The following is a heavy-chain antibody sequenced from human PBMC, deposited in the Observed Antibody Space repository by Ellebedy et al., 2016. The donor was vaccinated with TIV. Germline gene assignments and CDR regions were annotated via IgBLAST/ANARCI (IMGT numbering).Heavy chain of an antibody. CDR3: AKVGHNWNFLFLQY. D-gene: IGHD1-7*01. Sequence: MPGGSLRLSCTVSGGSISSYYWSWIRQPPGKGLEWIGYIYYSGSTNYNPSLKSRVTISVDTSKNQFSLKLSSVTAADTAVYYCAKVGHNWNFLFLQYWGRGTLVTVSS. J-gene: IGHJ4*02. CDR1: GGSISSYY. CDR2: IYYSGST. V-gene: IGHV4-59*01.